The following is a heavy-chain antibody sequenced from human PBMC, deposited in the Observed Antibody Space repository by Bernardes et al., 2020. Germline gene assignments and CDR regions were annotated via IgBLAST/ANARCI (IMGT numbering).Heavy chain of an antibody. CDR1: GFTFSSYA. V-gene: IGHV3-23*01. CDR3: AKDQDWSGSAVDY. J-gene: IGHJ4*03. Sequence: GGSLRLSCAASGFTFSSYAMSWVRQAPGKGLEWVSAISGSGGSTYYADSVKGRFTISRDNSKNTLYLQMYSLRAEDTAVYYCAKDQDWSGSAVDYWGQETMLFASP. CDR2: ISGSGGST. D-gene: IGHD3-3*01.